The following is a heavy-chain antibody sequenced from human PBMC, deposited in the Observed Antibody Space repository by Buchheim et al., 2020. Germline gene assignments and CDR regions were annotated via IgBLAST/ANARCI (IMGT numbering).Heavy chain of an antibody. CDR2: ISYDGSNK. D-gene: IGHD2-15*01. J-gene: IGHJ5*02. CDR3: AKDRRDIVVVVAGSFDP. Sequence: QVQLVESGGGVVQPGRSLRLSCAASGFTFSSYGMHWVRQAPGKGLEWVAVISYDGSNKYYADSVKGRFTISRDNSKNTLYLQMNSLRAEDTAVYYCAKDRRDIVVVVAGSFDPWGQGTL. CDR1: GFTFSSYG. V-gene: IGHV3-30*18.